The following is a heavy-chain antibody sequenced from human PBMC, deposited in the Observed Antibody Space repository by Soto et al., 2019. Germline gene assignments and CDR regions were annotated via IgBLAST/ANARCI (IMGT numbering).Heavy chain of an antibody. J-gene: IGHJ3*02. CDR2: ISSSSSTI. Sequence: GGSLRLSCAASGFTFSISSMNWVRQAPGKGLEWVSYISSSSSTIYYADSVKGRFTISRDNAKNSLYLQMNSLRAEDTAVYYCARDRLGDCGGDCSPGSDAFDIWGQGTMVTVSS. CDR3: ARDRLGDCGGDCSPGSDAFDI. V-gene: IGHV3-48*01. CDR1: GFTFSISS. D-gene: IGHD2-21*02.